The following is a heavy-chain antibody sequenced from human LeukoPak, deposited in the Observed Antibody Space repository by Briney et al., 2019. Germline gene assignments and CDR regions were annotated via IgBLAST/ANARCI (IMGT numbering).Heavy chain of an antibody. Sequence: MSSETLSLTCTVSGYSLSSDYYWGWIRQTPGKGLEWIGSVYHSGTTYHNPSLKSRVTMSVDTSKNQFSLTLTSVTAADTALYYCTRELAGTTVEDWGQGTLVTVSS. CDR3: TRELAGTTVED. V-gene: IGHV4-38-2*02. CDR1: GYSLSSDYY. CDR2: VYHSGTT. D-gene: IGHD1-1*01. J-gene: IGHJ4*02.